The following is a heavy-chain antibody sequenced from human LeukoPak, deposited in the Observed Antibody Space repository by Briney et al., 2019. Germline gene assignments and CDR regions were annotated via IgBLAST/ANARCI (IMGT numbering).Heavy chain of an antibody. D-gene: IGHD6-13*01. Sequence: GRSLRLSCVASGFTFSSYTMTWLRQAPGQGLEWVSSITPSSSYIKYADSVKGRFTISRGDAKNSLYLQMDSLRGEDTAVYYCARMVIGAPGAVDFDCWGQGTLVTVSS. CDR1: GFTFSSYT. CDR2: ITPSSSYI. J-gene: IGHJ4*02. V-gene: IGHV3-21*01. CDR3: ARMVIGAPGAVDFDC.